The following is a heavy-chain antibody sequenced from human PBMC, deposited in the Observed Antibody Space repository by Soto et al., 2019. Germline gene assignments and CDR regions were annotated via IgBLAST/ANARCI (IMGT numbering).Heavy chain of an antibody. V-gene: IGHV1-69*13. Sequence: ASVKVSCKASGGTFSSYAISWVRQAPGQGLEWMGGIIPIFGTANYAQKFQGRVTITADESTSTAYMELSSLRSEDTAVYYCARELAYCGGDCYSSNWFDPWGQGTLVTVSS. CDR1: GGTFSSYA. J-gene: IGHJ5*02. D-gene: IGHD2-21*02. CDR3: ARELAYCGGDCYSSNWFDP. CDR2: IIPIFGTA.